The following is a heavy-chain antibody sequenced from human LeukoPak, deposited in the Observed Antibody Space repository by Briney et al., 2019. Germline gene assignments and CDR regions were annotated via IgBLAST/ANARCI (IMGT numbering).Heavy chain of an antibody. CDR3: AVYYCDSSGYYHNWFDP. CDR1: GYTFTSYG. D-gene: IGHD3-22*01. V-gene: IGHV1-18*01. Sequence: ASVKVSCKASGYTFTSYGISWVRQAPGQGLEWMGWISAYNGNTNYAQKLQGRVTMTTDTSTSTAYMELRSLRSDDTAVYYCAVYYCDSSGYYHNWFDPWGQGTLVTVSS. CDR2: ISAYNGNT. J-gene: IGHJ5*02.